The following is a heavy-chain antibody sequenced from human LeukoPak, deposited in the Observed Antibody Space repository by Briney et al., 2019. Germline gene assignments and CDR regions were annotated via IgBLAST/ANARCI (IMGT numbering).Heavy chain of an antibody. D-gene: IGHD4-23*01. CDR1: GFTFSSYA. CDR2: ISYDGSNK. Sequence: PGGSLRLSCAASGFTFSSYAMHWVRQAPGKGLEWVAVISYDGSNKYYADSVKGRFTISRDNSKNTLYLQMNSLRVEDTAIYYCAKYAPPTTVVTRFFDSWGQGTLVTVSS. CDR3: AKYAPPTTVVTRFFDS. J-gene: IGHJ4*02. V-gene: IGHV3-30*04.